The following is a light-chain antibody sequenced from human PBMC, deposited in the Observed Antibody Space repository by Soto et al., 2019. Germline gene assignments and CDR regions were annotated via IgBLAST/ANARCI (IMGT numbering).Light chain of an antibody. CDR3: SLYTPSATIV. Sequence: QSALTQPASVSGSPGQSITISCTGTSSDVGVYNYVSWYQQHPRKGPKLLIYEVSNRPSGVSNRVSGSKSGNTASLTISGVQSEGEADYYCSLYTPSATIVFGGGTKLTVL. CDR2: EVS. V-gene: IGLV2-14*01. CDR1: SSDVGVYNY. J-gene: IGLJ3*02.